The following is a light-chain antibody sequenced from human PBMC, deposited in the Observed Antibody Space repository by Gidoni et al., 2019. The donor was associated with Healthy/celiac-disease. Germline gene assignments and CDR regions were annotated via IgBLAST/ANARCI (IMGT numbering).Light chain of an antibody. Sequence: EIVWTQSPGTLSLSPGERATLSCRASQSVSSSYLAWYQQKPGQAPKLLIYGAYSRATGIPDRFSGSGSGTDFTLTISRLEPEDFAVYYCQQYGSSPPSITFGQGTRLEIK. CDR3: QQYGSSPPSIT. CDR1: QSVSSSY. J-gene: IGKJ5*01. CDR2: GAY. V-gene: IGKV3-20*01.